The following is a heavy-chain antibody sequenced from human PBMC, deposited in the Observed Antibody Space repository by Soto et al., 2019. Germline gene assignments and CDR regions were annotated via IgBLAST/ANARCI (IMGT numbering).Heavy chain of an antibody. CDR2: IYGGGTT. Sequence: EVQLVESGGGLIQPGGSLRLSCAASGFAVSSKYMTWVRQAPGKGLEWVSVIYGGGTTYYADSMKGRFTISRDTSKNTLYLQMNSLRAEDTAVYYCVQPTGWPGFDFWGQGTLVTVSS. V-gene: IGHV3-53*01. CDR1: GFAVSSKY. D-gene: IGHD6-19*01. CDR3: VQPTGWPGFDF. J-gene: IGHJ4*02.